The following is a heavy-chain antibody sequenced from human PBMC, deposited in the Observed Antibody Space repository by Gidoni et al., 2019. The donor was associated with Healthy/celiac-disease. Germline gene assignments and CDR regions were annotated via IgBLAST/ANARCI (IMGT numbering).Heavy chain of an antibody. J-gene: IGHJ4*02. V-gene: IGHV1-46*03. CDR1: GYTFTSYY. D-gene: IGHD3-9*01. CDR2: INPSGGST. Sequence: QVQLVQSGAEVKKPGASVKVSCKASGYTFTSYYMHWVRQAPGQGLEWMGIINPSGGSTSYAQKFQGRVTMTRDTSTSTVYMELSSLRSEDTAVYYCAREPDILTAGGYYFDYWGQGTLVTVSS. CDR3: AREPDILTAGGYYFDY.